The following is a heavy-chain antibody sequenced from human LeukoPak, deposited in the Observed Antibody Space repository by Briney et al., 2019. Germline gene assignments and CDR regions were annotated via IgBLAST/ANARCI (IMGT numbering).Heavy chain of an antibody. CDR2: ISYDGSNK. J-gene: IGHJ5*02. CDR3: ARDKYPKTLRMTTVTTGGFDP. V-gene: IGHV3-30-3*01. CDR1: GFTFSSYA. Sequence: GRSLRLSCAASGFTFSSYAMHWVRQAPGRGLEWVAVISYDGSNKYYADSVKGRFTISRDNSKNTLYLQMNSLRAEDTAVYYYARDKYPKTLRMTTVTTGGFDPWGQGTLVTVSS. D-gene: IGHD4-17*01.